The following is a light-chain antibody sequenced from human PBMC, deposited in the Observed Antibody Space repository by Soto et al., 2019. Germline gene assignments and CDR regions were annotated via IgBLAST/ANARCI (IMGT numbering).Light chain of an antibody. Sequence: EIVLTQSPAILSLSPGERATLSCRASQSVSSYLAWYQQKPGQAPRLLIYDASNRATGIPARLSGSRSRTDFTPTIIILEPEDFEVHYYQQRSKWQTTGSTFGQGTKLEIK. CDR1: QSVSSY. CDR2: DAS. V-gene: IGKV3-11*01. J-gene: IGKJ2*01. CDR3: QQRSKWQTTGST.